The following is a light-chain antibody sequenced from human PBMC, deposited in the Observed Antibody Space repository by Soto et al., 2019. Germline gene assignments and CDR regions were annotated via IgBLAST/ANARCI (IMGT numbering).Light chain of an antibody. Sequence: EVVLTQSPATLCLSPGERATLSCRASQNVSSFLAWYQQKLGQAPRLLLYDASNRATGIPARFSGSGSGTDFTLTISSIESEDFAVYFCQQRDNWSVTFGGGTRVELK. CDR2: DAS. CDR3: QQRDNWSVT. CDR1: QNVSSF. V-gene: IGKV3-11*01. J-gene: IGKJ4*01.